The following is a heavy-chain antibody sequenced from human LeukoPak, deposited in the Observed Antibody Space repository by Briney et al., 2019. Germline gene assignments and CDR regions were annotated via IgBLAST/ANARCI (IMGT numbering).Heavy chain of an antibody. D-gene: IGHD2-2*01. CDR3: AKFSSRPYYYMDV. J-gene: IGHJ6*03. Sequence: GGSLRLSCAASGFTFSSYAMSWVRQAPGKGLEWVSAISGSGGSTYYADSVKGRFTISRDNSKNTLYLQMNSLRAEDTAAYYCAKFSSRPYYYMDVWGKGTTVTVSS. CDR2: ISGSGGST. V-gene: IGHV3-23*01. CDR1: GFTFSSYA.